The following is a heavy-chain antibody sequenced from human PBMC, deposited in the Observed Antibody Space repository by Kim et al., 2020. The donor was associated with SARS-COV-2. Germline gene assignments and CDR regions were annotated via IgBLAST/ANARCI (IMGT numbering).Heavy chain of an antibody. J-gene: IGHJ1*01. CDR3: AKHFGSSGSEFQH. CDR1: GLTYSAYA. Sequence: GGSLRLSCAASGLTYSAYAMSWVRQAPGRGLEWVSGISGSDGSTYYADSVKGRFMISRDNSKNTLHLQTNSLRADDTAVYYCAKHFGSSGSEFQHWGQGT. D-gene: IGHD3-22*01. V-gene: IGHV3-23*01. CDR2: ISGSDGST.